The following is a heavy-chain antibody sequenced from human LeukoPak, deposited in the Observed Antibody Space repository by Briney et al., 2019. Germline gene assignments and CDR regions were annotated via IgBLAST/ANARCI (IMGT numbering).Heavy chain of an antibody. CDR2: ISSNGGST. V-gene: IGHV3-64*01. J-gene: IGHJ4*02. CDR1: GFTFSSYA. Sequence: PGGSLRLSCAASGFTFSSYAMHWVRQAPGKGLEYVSAISSNGGSTYYANSAKGRFTISRDNSKNTLYLQMGSLRAEDMAVYYCARSREFDYWGQGTLVTVSS. CDR3: ARSREFDY. D-gene: IGHD5-24*01.